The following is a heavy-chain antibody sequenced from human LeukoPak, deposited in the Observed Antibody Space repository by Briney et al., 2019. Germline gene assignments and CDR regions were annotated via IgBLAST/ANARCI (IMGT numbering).Heavy chain of an antibody. CDR1: GGSISSSSYY. Sequence: PSETLSLTCTVSGGSISSSSYYWGWIRQPPGKGLEWIGSIYYNGSTYYNPSLKSRVTISVDTSKNQFSLKLSSVTAADTAVYYCASTGGFSFWYYYYGMDVWGQGTTVTVSS. D-gene: IGHD3-3*01. V-gene: IGHV4-39*01. J-gene: IGHJ6*02. CDR3: ASTGGFSFWYYYYGMDV. CDR2: IYYNGST.